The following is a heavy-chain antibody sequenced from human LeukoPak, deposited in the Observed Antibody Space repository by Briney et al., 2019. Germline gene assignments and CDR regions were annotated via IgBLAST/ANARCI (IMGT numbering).Heavy chain of an antibody. CDR1: GFNVNSYY. J-gene: IGHJ4*02. Sequence: PGGSLRLSCAASGFNVNSYYMSWVRQAPGKGLEWVSVISGSGYYSYYADSVKGRFTVSRDNSKTTLYLQMNSLRADDTAVYYCAKGGPTGSNYFDFWGQGTLVTVSS. CDR3: AKGGPTGSNYFDF. CDR2: ISGSGYYS. V-gene: IGHV3-23*01. D-gene: IGHD1-26*01.